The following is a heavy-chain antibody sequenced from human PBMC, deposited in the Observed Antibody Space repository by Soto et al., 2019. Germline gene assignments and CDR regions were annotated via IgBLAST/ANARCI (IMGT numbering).Heavy chain of an antibody. D-gene: IGHD2-2*01. Sequence: ASVKVSCKASGYTFTSYAMHWVRQAPGQRLEWMGWINAGNGNTKYSQKFQGRVTITRDTSAGTAYMELSSLRSEDTAVYYCARDLWDIVVVPAATYYFDYWGQGTLVTSPQ. CDR1: GYTFTSYA. J-gene: IGHJ4*02. CDR3: ARDLWDIVVVPAATYYFDY. CDR2: INAGNGNT. V-gene: IGHV1-3*01.